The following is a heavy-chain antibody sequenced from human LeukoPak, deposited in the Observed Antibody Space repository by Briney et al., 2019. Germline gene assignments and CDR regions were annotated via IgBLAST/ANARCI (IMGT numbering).Heavy chain of an antibody. Sequence: PSETLSLTCAVSGGSISSSSYYWGWIRQPPGKGLEWIGSIYYSGSTYYNPSLKSRVTISVDTSKNQFSLKLSSVTAADTAVYYCARVKYYMDVWGKGTTVTVSS. CDR1: GGSISSSSYY. CDR2: IYYSGST. J-gene: IGHJ6*03. V-gene: IGHV4-39*07. CDR3: ARVKYYMDV.